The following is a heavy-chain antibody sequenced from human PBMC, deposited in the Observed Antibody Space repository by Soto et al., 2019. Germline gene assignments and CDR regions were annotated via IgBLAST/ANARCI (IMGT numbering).Heavy chain of an antibody. CDR1: GFSFSDYG. D-gene: IGHD6-19*01. CDR3: GKDLMGEQWLGVMHY. CDR2: LSYDGDKE. J-gene: IGHJ4*02. V-gene: IGHV3-30*18. Sequence: QVQLEESGGNVVQPGRSLRLSCAASGFSFSDYGMHWVRQAPGKGLESVALLSYDGDKEYYADSVKGRFTISRDNSKNTVFLQMNSLRPEDTAVYYCGKDLMGEQWLGVMHYWGQGTLVTASS.